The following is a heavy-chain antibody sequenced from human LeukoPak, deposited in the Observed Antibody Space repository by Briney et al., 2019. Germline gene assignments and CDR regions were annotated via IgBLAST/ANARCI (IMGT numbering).Heavy chain of an antibody. D-gene: IGHD2-2*01. J-gene: IGHJ3*02. Sequence: ASVKISCKATGYTFTGYYMHWVRQAPGQGLEWMGWINPNSGGTNYAQKFQGRVTMTRDTSISTAYMELSRLRSDDTAVYYCARIHKPYCSSTSCPRVHAFDIWGQGTMVTVSS. V-gene: IGHV1-2*02. CDR3: ARIHKPYCSSTSCPRVHAFDI. CDR1: GYTFTGYY. CDR2: INPNSGGT.